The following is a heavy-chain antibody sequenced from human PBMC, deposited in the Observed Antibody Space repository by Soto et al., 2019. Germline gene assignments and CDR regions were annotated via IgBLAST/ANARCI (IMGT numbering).Heavy chain of an antibody. V-gene: IGHV3-23*01. D-gene: IGHD1-20*01. J-gene: IGHJ4*02. Sequence: GGSLRLSCSASGFTFSNYAVAWIRQAPGKGLEWASVIGSEGGGIHYADSVKGRFTISRDNSKNILYLQLSSLRAEDTAVYYCAKYETPGASRYFDFWGQGILVTVSS. CDR3: AKYETPGASRYFDF. CDR1: GFTFSNYA. CDR2: IGSEGGGI.